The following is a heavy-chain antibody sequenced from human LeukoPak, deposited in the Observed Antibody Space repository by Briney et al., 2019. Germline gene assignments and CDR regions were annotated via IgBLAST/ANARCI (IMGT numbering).Heavy chain of an antibody. V-gene: IGHV3-30-3*01. CDR1: GLTFSNYA. Sequence: GGSLRLSCPASGLTFSNYAMHWVRQAPGKGLDWVAVISYDGSNKYYADSVRAKFTISRDNSKITLYLQMDGLRAEGGAVYYGARVGADVHFDYWGQGALVTVSS. J-gene: IGHJ4*02. D-gene: IGHD3-16*01. CDR3: ARVGADVHFDY. CDR2: ISYDGSNK.